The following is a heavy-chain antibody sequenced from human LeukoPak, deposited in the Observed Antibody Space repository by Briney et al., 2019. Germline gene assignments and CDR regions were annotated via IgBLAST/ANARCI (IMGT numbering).Heavy chain of an antibody. CDR3: ARLIAVAASFDY. Sequence: ASVKVSCKASGYTFTSYGISWVRQAPGQGLEWMGWISAYNGNTNYAQKLQGRVTMTTDTPTSTADMELRSLRSDDTAVYYCARLIAVAASFDYWGQGTLVTVSS. CDR1: GYTFTSYG. J-gene: IGHJ4*02. D-gene: IGHD6-19*01. V-gene: IGHV1-18*01. CDR2: ISAYNGNT.